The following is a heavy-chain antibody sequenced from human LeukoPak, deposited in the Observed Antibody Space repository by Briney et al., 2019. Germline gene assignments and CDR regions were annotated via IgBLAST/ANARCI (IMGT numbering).Heavy chain of an antibody. D-gene: IGHD6-19*01. V-gene: IGHV3-11*05. CDR2: ISSSSSYT. CDR1: GGSISSSSYY. J-gene: IGHJ4*02. Sequence: LSLTCTVSGGSISSSSYYWGWIRQPPGKGLEWVSYISSSSSYTNYADSVKGRFTISRDNAKNSLYLQMNSLRAEDTAVYYCARELSSGWYFDYWGQGTLVTVSS. CDR3: ARELSSGWYFDY.